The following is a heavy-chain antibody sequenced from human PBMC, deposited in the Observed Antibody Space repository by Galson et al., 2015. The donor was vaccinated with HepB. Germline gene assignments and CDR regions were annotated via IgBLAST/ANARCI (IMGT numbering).Heavy chain of an antibody. D-gene: IGHD2-2*01. CDR1: GFTFSSYA. Sequence: SLRLSCAASGFTFSSYAMSWVRQAPGKGLEWVSAISGSGGSTYYADSVKGRFTISRDNSKNTLYLQMNSLRAEDTAVYYCAKPKRYCSSTSCPGGYWGQGTLVTVSS. J-gene: IGHJ4*02. CDR2: ISGSGGST. CDR3: AKPKRYCSSTSCPGGY. V-gene: IGHV3-23*01.